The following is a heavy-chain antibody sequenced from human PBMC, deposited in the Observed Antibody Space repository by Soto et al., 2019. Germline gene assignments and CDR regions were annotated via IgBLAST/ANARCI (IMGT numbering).Heavy chain of an antibody. J-gene: IGHJ3*02. D-gene: IGHD3-9*01. Sequence: ASVKVSCKASGYTFTGHYMHWVRQAPGQGLEWMGWINPNSGGTNYAQKFQGRVTLTKATSISTTYMELSRLRSDDTAVYFCGRDSYYDILTGYSRNAFDIWGQGTMVTVSS. V-gene: IGHV1-2*02. CDR1: GYTFTGHY. CDR3: GRDSYYDILTGYSRNAFDI. CDR2: INPNSGGT.